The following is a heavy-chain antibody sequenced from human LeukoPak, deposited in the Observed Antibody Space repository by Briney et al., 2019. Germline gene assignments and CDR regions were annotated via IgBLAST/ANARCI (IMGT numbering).Heavy chain of an antibody. CDR3: ASGTGGYAAWFDP. J-gene: IGHJ5*02. V-gene: IGHV4-38-2*02. CDR1: GYSISSGYY. D-gene: IGHD6-25*01. CDR2: IYHSGST. Sequence: SETLSLTCTVSGYSISSGYYWGWIRQPPGKGLEWIGSIYHSGSTYYNPSLKSRVTISVDTSKNQFSLKLSSVTAADTAVYYCASGTGGYAAWFDPWGQGTLVTVSS.